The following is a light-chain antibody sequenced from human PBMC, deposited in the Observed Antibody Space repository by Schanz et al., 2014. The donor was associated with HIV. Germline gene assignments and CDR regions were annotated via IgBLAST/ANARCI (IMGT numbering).Light chain of an antibody. CDR1: SSNIGSNY. V-gene: IGLV1-47*01. J-gene: IGLJ2*01. Sequence: QSVLTQPPSASGTPGQRVTISCSGSSSNIGSNYVYWYQQLPGTAPKLLIYKNNQRPSGVPDRFSGSKSGTSASLAISGLRSEDEGDYYCAAWDDSLVFGGGTKVTVL. CDR3: AAWDDSLV. CDR2: KNN.